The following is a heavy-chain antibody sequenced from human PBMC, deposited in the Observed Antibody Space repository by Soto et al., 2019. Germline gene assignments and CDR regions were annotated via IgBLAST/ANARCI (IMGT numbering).Heavy chain of an antibody. CDR1: GFTLSNYW. D-gene: IGHD3-10*01. CDR2: INYDGSEK. Sequence: EVQLVESGGGLVQPGGSLRLSCAASGFTLSNYWMTWVRQAPGKGLEWVANINYDGSEKNYVDSVKGRFTISRDNTRNPLALQMNTLRVEDTAGYYCLSAGSAVSWGQGTLVTVSS. J-gene: IGHJ4*02. CDR3: LSAGSAVS. V-gene: IGHV3-7*05.